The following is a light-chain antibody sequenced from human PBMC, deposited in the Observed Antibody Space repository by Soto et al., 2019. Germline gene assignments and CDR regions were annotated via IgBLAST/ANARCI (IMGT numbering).Light chain of an antibody. CDR1: QSVSCY. CDR3: QQTYSIPYT. CDR2: TTS. J-gene: IGKJ2*01. V-gene: IGKV1-39*01. Sequence: DIQMTQSPSSLSASVGDRVTVTCRASQSVSCYLNWYRQLPGKAPKLLIFTTSTLQSGVPSRFSGSGSGTDFTLTISSLQPEDFATYYCQQTYSIPYTFGRGTKLEIK.